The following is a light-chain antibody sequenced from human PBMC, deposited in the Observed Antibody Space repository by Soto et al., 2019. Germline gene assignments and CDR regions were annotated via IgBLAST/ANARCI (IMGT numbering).Light chain of an antibody. J-gene: IGKJ2*01. V-gene: IGKV3-20*01. Sequence: EIVLTQSPGTLSLSPGERATLSCRASQSVSSSYLAWYQQKPGQAPRLLIYGASSRATGIPDRFSGSGSGTDFTLTIRRLEPEDFAVYXXXXXASXPVYTFGQGTKLEIK. CDR3: XXXASXPVYT. CDR1: QSVSSSY. CDR2: GAS.